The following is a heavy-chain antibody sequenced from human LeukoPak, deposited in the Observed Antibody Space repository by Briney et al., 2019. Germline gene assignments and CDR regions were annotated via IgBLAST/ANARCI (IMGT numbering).Heavy chain of an antibody. J-gene: IGHJ3*02. Sequence: ASVKVSCKASGYTFTSYDINWVRQATGQGLEWMGWMNPNRGNTGYAQKFQGRVTITRNTSISTAYMELSSLRSEDTAVYYCARGIGGYCSSTSCVFDMWGQGTMVTVSS. CDR1: GYTFTSYD. V-gene: IGHV1-8*03. CDR2: MNPNRGNT. CDR3: ARGIGGYCSSTSCVFDM. D-gene: IGHD2-2*01.